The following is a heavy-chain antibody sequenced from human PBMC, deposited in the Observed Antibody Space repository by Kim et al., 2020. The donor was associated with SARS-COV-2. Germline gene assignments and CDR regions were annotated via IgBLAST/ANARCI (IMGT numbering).Heavy chain of an antibody. CDR2: INTVTGKP. CDR1: GYTFTNYA. J-gene: IGHJ4*03. CDR3: ARNSHFYATDF. D-gene: IGHD4-17*01. Sequence: ASVKVSCKASGYTFTNYAMNWVRQAPGQGLEWMGWINTVTGKPTYAQLFTGRFVFSLDTSVSTAYLRISSLKADDTAIYFCARNSHFYATDFWVNGT. V-gene: IGHV7-4-1*02.